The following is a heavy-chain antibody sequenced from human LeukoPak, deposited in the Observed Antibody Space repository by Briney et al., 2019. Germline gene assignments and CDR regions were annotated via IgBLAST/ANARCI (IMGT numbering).Heavy chain of an antibody. CDR3: ARERYSSGWYALTSYGMDV. J-gene: IGHJ6*02. V-gene: IGHV3-30-3*01. CDR1: GFTFSMYA. Sequence: GGSLRLSCAASGFTFSMYAMHWVRQAPGKGLEWVAVISYDGSNKYYADSVQGRFTISRDNSKNTLYLQMNSLRAEDTAVYYCARERYSSGWYALTSYGMDVWGQGTTVTVSS. CDR2: ISYDGSNK. D-gene: IGHD6-19*01.